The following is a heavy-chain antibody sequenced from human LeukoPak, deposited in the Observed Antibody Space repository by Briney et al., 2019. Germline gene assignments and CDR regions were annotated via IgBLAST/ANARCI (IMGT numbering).Heavy chain of an antibody. CDR2: ISSTGSST. D-gene: IGHD3-16*02. CDR3: ARGEHDYVWGSYRPFVGESDY. CDR1: GFTFSYYT. V-gene: IGHV3-21*01. Sequence: PGGSLRLSCAASGFTFSYYTMSWVRQAPGKGLEWVSSISSTGSSTYYADSVKGRFTISRDNAKNSLYLQMNSLRAEDTAVYYCARGEHDYVWGSYRPFVGESDYWGQGTLVTVSS. J-gene: IGHJ4*02.